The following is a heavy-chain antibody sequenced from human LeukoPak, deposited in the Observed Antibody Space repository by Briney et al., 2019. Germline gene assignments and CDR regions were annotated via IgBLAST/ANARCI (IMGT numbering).Heavy chain of an antibody. CDR1: GFDFSSYG. J-gene: IGHJ6*02. Sequence: PGGSLRLSCAASGFDFSSYGMSWVRQSPGKGLEWVSTFSASSTITYYADSVKGRFTISRDNAKNSLYLQMSNLGAEDTAVYFCARGGGLDVWGQGATVTVSS. V-gene: IGHV3-21*04. CDR2: FSASSTIT. CDR3: ARGGGLDV. D-gene: IGHD3-16*01.